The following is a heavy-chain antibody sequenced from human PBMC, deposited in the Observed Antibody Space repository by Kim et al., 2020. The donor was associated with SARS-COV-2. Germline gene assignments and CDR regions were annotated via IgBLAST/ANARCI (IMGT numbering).Heavy chain of an antibody. CDR2: INQSGST. D-gene: IGHD2-2*01. Sequence: SETLSLTCAVYGGSFSGYYWSWIRQPPGKGLEWIGEINQSGSTNYNPSLKSRVTISVDTSKNQFSLKLSPVTAAATAGYYCASHRFVVVPAAEEAVTTFGYWGQGTLVTVSS. V-gene: IGHV4-34*01. CDR3: ASHRFVVVPAAEEAVTTFGY. J-gene: IGHJ4*02. CDR1: GGSFSGYY.